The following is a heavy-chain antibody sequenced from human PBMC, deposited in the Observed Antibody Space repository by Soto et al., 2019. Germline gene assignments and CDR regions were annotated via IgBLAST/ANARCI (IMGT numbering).Heavy chain of an antibody. D-gene: IGHD4-17*01. V-gene: IGHV3-48*03. CDR1: GFTFSSYE. Sequence: GGSLRLSCAASGFTFSSYEMNWVRQAPGKGLEWVSYISSSGGTIYYADSVKGRFTISRDNAKNSLYLQMNSLRAEDTAVYYCARDDYGGNSNAFDIWGQGTMVTVSS. CDR2: ISSSGGTI. J-gene: IGHJ3*02. CDR3: ARDDYGGNSNAFDI.